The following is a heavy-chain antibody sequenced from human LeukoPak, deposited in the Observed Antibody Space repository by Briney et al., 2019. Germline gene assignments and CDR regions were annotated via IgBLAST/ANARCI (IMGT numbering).Heavy chain of an antibody. CDR3: TTDYVWGSYEVY. CDR2: IKSKTDGGTR. J-gene: IGHJ4*02. Sequence: KPGGSLRLSCAASGFTFSDAWMSWVRQLPGKGLEWVGRIKSKTDGGTRDSAAPVKGRFTISRHDSKNTLYLQMNSLKTEDTGIYYCTTDYVWGSYEVYWGQGTLVTVSS. CDR1: GFTFSDAW. D-gene: IGHD3-16*01. V-gene: IGHV3-15*01.